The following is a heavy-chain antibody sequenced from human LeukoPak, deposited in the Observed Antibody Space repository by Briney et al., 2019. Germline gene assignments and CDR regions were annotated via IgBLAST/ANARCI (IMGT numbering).Heavy chain of an antibody. V-gene: IGHV4-30-4*08. CDR1: GGSISSGDYY. J-gene: IGHJ6*03. Sequence: SETLSLTCTVSGGSISSGDYYWSWIRQPPGKGLEWIGYIYYSGSTYYNPSLKSRVTISVDTSKNQFSLKLSSVTAADTAVYYCARVTRSITIFGVVNFYYYMDVWGKGTTVTVSS. CDR3: ARVTRSITIFGVVNFYYYMDV. D-gene: IGHD3-3*01. CDR2: IYYSGST.